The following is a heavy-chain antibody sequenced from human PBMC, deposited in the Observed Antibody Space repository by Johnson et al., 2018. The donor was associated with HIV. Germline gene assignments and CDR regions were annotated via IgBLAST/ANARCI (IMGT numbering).Heavy chain of an antibody. CDR2: IRYDGSNK. V-gene: IGHV3-30*02. D-gene: IGHD3-3*01. J-gene: IGHJ3*01. CDR1: GFTFSSYG. Sequence: QVQLVESGGGVVQPGGSLRLSCAASGFTFSSYGMHLVRQAPGKGLEWVAFIRYDGSNKYYADSVKGRFTISRDNSKNTLFLQMNSLRPEDTAIYYCASPPSGYDFWDGPNIFDVWGQGTMVSVAS. CDR3: ASPPSGYDFWDGPNIFDV.